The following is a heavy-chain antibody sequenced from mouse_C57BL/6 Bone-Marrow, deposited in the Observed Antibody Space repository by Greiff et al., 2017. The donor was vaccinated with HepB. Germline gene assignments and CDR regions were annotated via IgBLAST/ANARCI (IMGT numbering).Heavy chain of an antibody. J-gene: IGHJ2*01. CDR2: IDPSDSYT. D-gene: IGHD1-1*01. CDR3: ARCPIRTTVVDY. V-gene: IGHV1-69*01. Sequence: VQLQQSGAELVKPGASVKLSCKASGYTFTSYWMHWVKQRPGQGLEWIGEIDPSDSYTNYNQKFKGKSTLTVDKSSSTAYMQLSSLTSEDSAVYYCARCPIRTTVVDYWGQGTTLTVSS. CDR1: GYTFTSYW.